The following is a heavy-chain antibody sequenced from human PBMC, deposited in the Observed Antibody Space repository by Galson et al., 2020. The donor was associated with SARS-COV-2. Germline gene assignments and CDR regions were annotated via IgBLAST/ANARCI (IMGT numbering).Heavy chain of an antibody. V-gene: IGHV3-23*01. CDR2: ISGSGDST. D-gene: IGHD6-13*01. Sequence: GESLKISCAVSGFTFSSYAMRWVRQSPGKGLEWVSSISGSGDSTYYADSVKGRFTISRDNIDNTLYLQMNSLKVEDTANYYCANAGYGYYSSWYEYWGQGTVVTVSS. CDR3: ANAGYGYYSSWYEY. J-gene: IGHJ4*02. CDR1: GFTFSSYA.